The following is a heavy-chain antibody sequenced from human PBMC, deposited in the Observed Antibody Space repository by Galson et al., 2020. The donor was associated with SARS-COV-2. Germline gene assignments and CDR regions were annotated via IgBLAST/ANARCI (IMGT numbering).Heavy chain of an antibody. Sequence: GGSLRLSCAASGFTFSSYAMSWVRQAPGKGLEWVSAISGSGGSTYYADSVKGRFTISRDNSKNTLYLQMNSLRAEDTAVYYCAKAEGLYGVAAAGTSDYWGQGTLVTVSS. CDR3: AKAEGLYGVAAAGTSDY. D-gene: IGHD6-13*01. V-gene: IGHV3-23*01. J-gene: IGHJ4*02. CDR2: ISGSGGST. CDR1: GFTFSSYA.